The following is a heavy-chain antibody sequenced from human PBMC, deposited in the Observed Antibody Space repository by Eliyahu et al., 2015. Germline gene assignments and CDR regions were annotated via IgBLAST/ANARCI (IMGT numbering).Heavy chain of an antibody. Sequence: QVQLQESGPGLVKPSETLSLTCTVXGGSISSYYWSWIRQPPGKGLEWIGDIYFRGSTNYNPPLKSRVTISVDTSKNQFSLKLSSVTAADTAVYYCARVGGSYPLNWFDPWGQGTLVTVSS. CDR2: IYFRGST. CDR1: GGSISSYY. J-gene: IGHJ5*02. V-gene: IGHV4-59*01. D-gene: IGHD1-26*01. CDR3: ARVGGSYPLNWFDP.